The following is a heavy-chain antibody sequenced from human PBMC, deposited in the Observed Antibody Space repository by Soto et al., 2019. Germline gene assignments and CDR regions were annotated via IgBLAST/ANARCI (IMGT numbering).Heavy chain of an antibody. J-gene: IGHJ6*02. Sequence: QVQLVQSGAEVKKPGSSVKVSCKASGGTFSSYAISWVRQAPGQGLEWMGGIIPIFGTANYAQKFQGRVTITADESTSTAYMELSSLRSEDTAVYYWARDLSVGATTYYYYYGMDVWGQGTTVTVSS. CDR1: GGTFSSYA. V-gene: IGHV1-69*01. CDR2: IIPIFGTA. D-gene: IGHD1-26*01. CDR3: ARDLSVGATTYYYYYGMDV.